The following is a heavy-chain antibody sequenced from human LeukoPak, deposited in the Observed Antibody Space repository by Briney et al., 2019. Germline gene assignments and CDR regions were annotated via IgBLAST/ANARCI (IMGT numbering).Heavy chain of an antibody. CDR3: ARASTLYDFLDY. J-gene: IGHJ4*02. Sequence: KPSETVSLTRAVSGYSISSGYYWGWIRQPPGKGLEWIGSIYHSGSTYYNPSLKSRVTISVDTSKNQFSLKLSSVTGADTAVYYCARASTLYDFLDYWGQGTLVTVSS. D-gene: IGHD3-3*01. CDR1: GYSISSGYY. CDR2: IYHSGST. V-gene: IGHV4-38-2*01.